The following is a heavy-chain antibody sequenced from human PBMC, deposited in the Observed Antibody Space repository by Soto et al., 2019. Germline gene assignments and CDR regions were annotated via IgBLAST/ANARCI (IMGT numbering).Heavy chain of an antibody. CDR3: ASHSSSNYYYYYCMDV. CDR2: ISGSGGST. Sequence: RLSCAASGFTFSSYAMSWVRQAPGKGLEWVSAISGSGGSTYYADSVKGRFTISRDNSKNTLYLQMNSLRAEDTAVYYCASHSSSNYYYYYCMDVWGQGTTVTVSS. V-gene: IGHV3-23*01. D-gene: IGHD6-6*01. J-gene: IGHJ6*02. CDR1: GFTFSSYA.